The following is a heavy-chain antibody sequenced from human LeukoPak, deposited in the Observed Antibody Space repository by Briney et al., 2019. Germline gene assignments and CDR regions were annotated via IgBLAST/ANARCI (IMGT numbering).Heavy chain of an antibody. CDR3: ARDLTIAAAGTPPFDY. Sequence: GSLRLSCAASGFTVTSNYMSWVRQAPGKGLEWVSVTYSGGFTYYADSVKGRFAISRDNSKNTLYFQMNSLRAEDTAVYYCARDLTIAAAGTPPFDYWGQGTLVTVSS. V-gene: IGHV3-66*01. CDR2: TYSGGFT. D-gene: IGHD6-13*01. CDR1: GFTVTSNY. J-gene: IGHJ4*02.